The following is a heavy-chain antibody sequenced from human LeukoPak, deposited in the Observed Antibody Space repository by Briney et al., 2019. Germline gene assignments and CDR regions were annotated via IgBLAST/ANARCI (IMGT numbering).Heavy chain of an antibody. V-gene: IGHV3-21*05. CDR3: ARRGPYFDY. J-gene: IGHJ4*02. CDR2: ISSTSADI. CDR1: GFIFSNHG. D-gene: IGHD3-10*01. Sequence: PGGSLRLSCTASGFIFSNHGTNWVRQAPGKGLEWISYISSTSADIYYVDSVKGRFTISRDNAKNSLYLQMNSLRAEDTAIYYCARRGPYFDYWGQGILVTVSS.